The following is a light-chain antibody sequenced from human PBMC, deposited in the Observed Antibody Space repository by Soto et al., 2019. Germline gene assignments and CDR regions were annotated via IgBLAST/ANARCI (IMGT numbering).Light chain of an antibody. J-gene: IGKJ2*01. CDR2: GAS. Sequence: SPGTLSLSPXXXXTLSXXXXXXVSSSYLAWYQQKPDQAPGLLIYGASSRATGIPDRFSGSGSGTDFTLTISRLEPEDFAVYYCQQYGSSPQTFGQGTKLEIK. V-gene: IGKV3-20*01. CDR1: XXVSSSY. CDR3: QQYGSSPQT.